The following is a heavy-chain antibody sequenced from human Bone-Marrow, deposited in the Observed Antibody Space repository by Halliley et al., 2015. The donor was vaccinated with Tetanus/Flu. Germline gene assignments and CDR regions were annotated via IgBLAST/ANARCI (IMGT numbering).Heavy chain of an antibody. CDR3: ARGRSFDPFPFEM. D-gene: IGHD3-9*01. V-gene: IGHV4-31*02. CDR2: IYYRGSP. J-gene: IGHJ3*02. Sequence: LEWVGYIYYRGSPYYNTSLKSRITISVDTSNNQFFLNLRSMTAADTAVYFCARGRSFDPFPFEMWGQGTMVAVSS.